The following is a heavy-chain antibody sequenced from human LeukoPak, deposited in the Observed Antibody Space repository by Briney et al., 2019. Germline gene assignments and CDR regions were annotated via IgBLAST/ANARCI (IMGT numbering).Heavy chain of an antibody. CDR3: ARDLRDIVGAPAVPDAFDI. Sequence: ASVKVSCKAFGYTFTSYGISWVRQAPGQGLEWSGWISGYNGNPHYAQRLQGRVTMTTDTSTSTAYMELRSLRSDDTAVYYCARDLRDIVGAPAVPDAFDIWGQGTMVTVSS. CDR1: GYTFTSYG. CDR2: ISGYNGNP. V-gene: IGHV1-18*01. J-gene: IGHJ3*02. D-gene: IGHD2-2*01.